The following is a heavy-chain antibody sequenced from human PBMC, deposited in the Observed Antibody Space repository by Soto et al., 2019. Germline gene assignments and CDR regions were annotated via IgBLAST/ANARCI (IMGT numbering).Heavy chain of an antibody. Sequence: HGRLVQSGAEVKKPGASLKVSCKASGYTFISYGVSWVRHAPGQGREWLGWIIAYNGNTNYAQKLQGRITTTTDTSTSTVYMDLGSLRTDATAVYCCARDQTKWLTDAFDIWGQGTMVVVSS. CDR1: GYTFISYG. J-gene: IGHJ3*02. V-gene: IGHV1-18*01. CDR2: IIAYNGNT. CDR3: ARDQTKWLTDAFDI. D-gene: IGHD5-12*01.